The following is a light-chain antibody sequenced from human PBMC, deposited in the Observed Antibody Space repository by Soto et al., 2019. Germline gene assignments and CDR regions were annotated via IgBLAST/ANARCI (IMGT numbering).Light chain of an antibody. J-gene: IGLJ1*01. CDR2: DDN. CDR3: GSWDSSLSAYV. CDR1: SSDVGGYNY. Sequence: QAVVTQPASVSGSPGQSITISCTGTSSDVGGYNYVSWYQQHPGKAPKLMIYDDNKRPSGIPDRFSGSKSGTSATLGITGFQTGDEADYYCGSWDSSLSAYVFGTGTKVTVL. V-gene: IGLV1-51*01.